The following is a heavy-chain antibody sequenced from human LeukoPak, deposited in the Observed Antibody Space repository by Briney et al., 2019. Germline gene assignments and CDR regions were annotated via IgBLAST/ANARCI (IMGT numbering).Heavy chain of an antibody. CDR1: GGSFSGYY. V-gene: IGHV4-34*01. D-gene: IGHD2-2*01. J-gene: IGHJ4*02. Sequence: SEILSLTCAVYGGSFSGYYWSWIRQPPGKGLEWIGEINHSGSTNYNPSLKSRVTISVDTSKNQFSLKLSSVTAADTAVYYCARVNCSSTSCPFDYWGQGTLVTVSS. CDR3: ARVNCSSTSCPFDY. CDR2: INHSGST.